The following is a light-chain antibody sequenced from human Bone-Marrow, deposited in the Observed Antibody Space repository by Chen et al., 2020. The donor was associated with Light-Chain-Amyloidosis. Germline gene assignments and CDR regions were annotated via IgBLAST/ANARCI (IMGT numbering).Light chain of an antibody. J-gene: IGLJ1*01. CDR3: CSYAGSSTLYV. V-gene: IGLV2-23*02. Sequence: QSALTQPASVSGPPGQSITIPCTGTSSDVGSYNLVSWYQQHPGKAPKLMIYEVSKRPSGVSNRFSGSKSGNTASLTISGLQAEDEADYYCCSYAGSSTLYVFGTGTKVTVL. CDR2: EVS. CDR1: SSDVGSYNL.